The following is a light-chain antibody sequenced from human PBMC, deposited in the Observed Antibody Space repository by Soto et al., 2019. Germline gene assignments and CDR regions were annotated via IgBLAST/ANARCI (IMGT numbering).Light chain of an antibody. V-gene: IGLV1-44*01. CDR2: SNN. J-gene: IGLJ2*01. CDR1: NSNIGTHT. CDR3: EAWDGSLNVVL. Sequence: QSVLTQPPSASGTPGQRVTSSCSGSNSNIGTHTVNWYQHLPASAPKLLIYSNNQRPSGVPDRFSGSKSGTSASLAISGLQPDDEADYYCEAWDGSLNVVLFGGGTKLTVL.